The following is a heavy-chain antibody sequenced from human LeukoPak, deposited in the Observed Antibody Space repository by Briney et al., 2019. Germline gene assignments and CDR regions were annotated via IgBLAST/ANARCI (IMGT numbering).Heavy chain of an antibody. V-gene: IGHV1-2*02. CDR2: INPNSGGT. J-gene: IGHJ4*02. CDR3: ANRRPRGYSGYDSPFDY. CDR1: GYTFTGYY. D-gene: IGHD5-12*01. Sequence: ASVKVSCKASGYTFTGYYMHWVRQAPGQGLEWMGWINPNSGGTNYAQKFQGRVTMTRDTSISTAYVELSRLRSDDTAVYYCANRRPRGYSGYDSPFDYWGQGTLVTVSS.